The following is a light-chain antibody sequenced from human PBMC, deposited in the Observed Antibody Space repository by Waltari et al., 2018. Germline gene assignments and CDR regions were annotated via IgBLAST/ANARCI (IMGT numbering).Light chain of an antibody. CDR1: SPNIGSNT. J-gene: IGLJ3*02. CDR3: AAWDDSLNGWV. CDR2: TNN. Sequence: QSVLTQSPSASGTPGQRVTISCSGSSPNIGSNTVNWYKQVPGTAPKLLISTNNQRPSGVPYRFSVSKSGTSAALAISGLQSEDEADYFCAAWDDSLNGWVFGGGTKLSVL. V-gene: IGLV1-44*01.